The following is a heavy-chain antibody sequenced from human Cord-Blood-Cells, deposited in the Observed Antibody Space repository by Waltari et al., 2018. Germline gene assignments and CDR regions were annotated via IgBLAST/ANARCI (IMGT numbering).Heavy chain of an antibody. V-gene: IGHV4-39*01. J-gene: IGHJ4*02. Sequence: QLQLQESGPGLVKPSETLSLTCTVSGGSISSSSYYWGWIRQPPGKGLEWFGSIYYSGSTYYNPSLKSRVTISVDTSKNQFSLKLSSVTAADTAVYYCARHRVLTGDIDYWGQGTLVTVSS. CDR3: ARHRVLTGDIDY. CDR1: GGSISSSSYY. D-gene: IGHD7-27*01. CDR2: IYYSGST.